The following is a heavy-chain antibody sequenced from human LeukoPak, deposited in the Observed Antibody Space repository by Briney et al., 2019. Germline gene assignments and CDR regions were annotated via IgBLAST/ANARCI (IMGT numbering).Heavy chain of an antibody. CDR3: ARDTKRSRARWENLGFDP. V-gene: IGHV1-18*01. J-gene: IGHJ5*02. D-gene: IGHD1-26*01. CDR2: ISGYNDNT. Sequence: ASVKVSCKASGYTFSSYGISWVRQAPGQGLEWMGWISGYNDNTKYYAQKLQGRVTMTKDTSTSTAYMELRSLRSDDTAVYYCARDTKRSRARWENLGFDPWGQGTLVTVSS. CDR1: GYTFSSYG.